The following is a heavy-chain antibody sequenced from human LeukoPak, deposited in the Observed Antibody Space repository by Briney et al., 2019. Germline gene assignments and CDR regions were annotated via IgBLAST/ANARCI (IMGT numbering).Heavy chain of an antibody. CDR1: GFTFSNYG. J-gene: IGHJ4*02. V-gene: IGHV3-30*18. D-gene: IGHD6-19*01. Sequence: GGSLRLSCAASGFTFSNYGMHWVRQAPGKGLERVAVMSYDGSNKYYADSVKGRFTTSRDNSKNTLYLQMNSLKPEHTAVYYCAKGLCSSGQRGYFDYWGQGTLVTVSS. CDR3: AKGLCSSGQRGYFDY. CDR2: MSYDGSNK.